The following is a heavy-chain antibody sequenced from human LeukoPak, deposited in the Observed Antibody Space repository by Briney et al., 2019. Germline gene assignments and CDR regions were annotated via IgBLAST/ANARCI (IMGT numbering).Heavy chain of an antibody. J-gene: IGHJ4*02. CDR1: GGSFSGYY. CDR2: INHSGST. V-gene: IGHV4-34*01. Sequence: SETLSLTCAVYGGSFSGYYWIWIRQPPGKGLEWIGEINHSGSTNYNPSLKSRVTISVDTSKNQFSLKLSSVTAADTAVYYCARLVGDSAGYWGQGTLVTVSS. CDR3: ARLVGDSAGY. D-gene: IGHD1-26*01.